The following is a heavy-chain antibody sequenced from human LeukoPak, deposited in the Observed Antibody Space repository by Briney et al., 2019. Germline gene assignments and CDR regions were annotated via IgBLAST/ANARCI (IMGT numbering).Heavy chain of an antibody. J-gene: IGHJ4*02. CDR1: GYTFTNYY. CDR3: ARPSWFGEPPFDY. Sequence: GASVKVSCKASGYTFTNYYMHWVRQAPGQGLEWMGWINPNSGGTNYAQKFQGRVTMTRDTSISTAYMELSRLRSDDTAVYYCARPSWFGEPPFDYWGQGTLVTVSS. V-gene: IGHV1-2*02. CDR2: INPNSGGT. D-gene: IGHD3-10*01.